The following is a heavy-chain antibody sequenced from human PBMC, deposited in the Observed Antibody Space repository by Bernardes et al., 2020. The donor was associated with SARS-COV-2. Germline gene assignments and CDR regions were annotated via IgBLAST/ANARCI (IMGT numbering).Heavy chain of an antibody. J-gene: IGHJ4*02. CDR3: ARDPSVNWIPRGGAYYFDY. CDR1: GFTFSSYS. V-gene: IGHV3-21*01. Sequence: GGSLRLSCAASGFTFSSYSMNWVRQAPGKGLEWVSSISSSSSYIYYADSVKGRFTISRDNAKNSLYLQMNSLRAEDTAVYYCARDPSVNWIPRGGAYYFDYWGQGTLVTVSS. D-gene: IGHD3-16*01. CDR2: ISSSSSYI.